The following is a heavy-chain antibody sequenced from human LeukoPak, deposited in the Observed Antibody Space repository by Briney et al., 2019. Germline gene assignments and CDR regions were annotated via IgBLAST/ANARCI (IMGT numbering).Heavy chain of an antibody. Sequence: ASVKVSCNASGGTFSSYAISWVRQAPGQGLEWMGGIIPIFGTANYAQKFQGRVTITADESTSTAYMELSSLRSEDTAVYYCARALYSGYDSLFDYWGQGTLVTVSS. J-gene: IGHJ4*02. D-gene: IGHD5-12*01. CDR2: IIPIFGTA. V-gene: IGHV1-69*13. CDR1: GGTFSSYA. CDR3: ARALYSGYDSLFDY.